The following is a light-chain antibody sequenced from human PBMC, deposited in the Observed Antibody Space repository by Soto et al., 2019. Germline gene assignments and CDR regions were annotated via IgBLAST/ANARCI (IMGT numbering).Light chain of an antibody. Sequence: DIQLTQSLSFLSASVGDRVTITCRAGQGLSSFLAWYQQKPGKAPKLLIYAASTLQNGVPSRFSGTSSGTEFTLTISSLQPEDFETYYCQQVNNYPWTFGQGTKVEIK. CDR3: QQVNNYPWT. V-gene: IGKV1-9*01. J-gene: IGKJ1*01. CDR1: QGLSSF. CDR2: AAS.